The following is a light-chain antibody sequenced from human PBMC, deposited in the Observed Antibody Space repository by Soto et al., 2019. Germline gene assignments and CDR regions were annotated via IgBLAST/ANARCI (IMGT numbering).Light chain of an antibody. V-gene: IGKV4-1*01. CDR2: WAS. J-gene: IGKJ1*01. CDR1: QSVLYSSNNKNY. Sequence: DILVTQSPDSLAVSLGERATINCKSSQSVLYSSNNKNYLAWYQQKPGQPPKLLIYWASTRESGVPDRFSGSGSGTDFTLTISSLQAEDVAVYYCQQYYSTPWPFGQGTKVDIK. CDR3: QQYYSTPWP.